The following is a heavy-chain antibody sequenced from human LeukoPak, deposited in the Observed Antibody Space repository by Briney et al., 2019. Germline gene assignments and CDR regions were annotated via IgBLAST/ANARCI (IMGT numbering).Heavy chain of an antibody. Sequence: ASVKVSCKASGYTFTGYYMHWVRHAPGQGLEWMGWINPNSGGTNYAQKFQGRVTMTRDTSISTAYMELSRLRSDDTAVYYCARGGSSFRLYYFDYWGQGTLVTVSS. CDR2: INPNSGGT. CDR3: ARGGSSFRLYYFDY. D-gene: IGHD6-6*01. V-gene: IGHV1-2*02. CDR1: GYTFTGYY. J-gene: IGHJ4*02.